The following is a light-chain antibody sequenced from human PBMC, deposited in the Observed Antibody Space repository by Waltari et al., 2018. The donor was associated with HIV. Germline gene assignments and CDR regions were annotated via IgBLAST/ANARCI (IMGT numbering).Light chain of an antibody. CDR1: QSLEHSVGNTY. CDR3: MQSIEFPRP. V-gene: IGKV2-24*01. J-gene: IGKJ4*01. Sequence: LVMIQTTLSSPVTLGQLASISCRSSQSLEHSVGNTYLSWLQQRPGQPPRLLIHKISNWCSGVPDRFSGSGAGTDVTQRISRVEAGDVGLYYCMQSIEFPRPFGGGTKVEIK. CDR2: KIS.